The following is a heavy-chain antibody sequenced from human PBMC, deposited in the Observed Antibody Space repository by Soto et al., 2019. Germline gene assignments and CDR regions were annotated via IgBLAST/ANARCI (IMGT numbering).Heavy chain of an antibody. Sequence: PSETLSLTCTVSGGSISNYYWNWIRQPPGKGLEWIGYIYYSGSTSYNPSLKSRVTISVDTSKNQFSLKLSFVTAADTAVYYCARSGRGAAASFDYWGQGTLVTVSS. CDR1: GGSISNYY. D-gene: IGHD6-13*01. CDR3: ARSGRGAAASFDY. CDR2: IYYSGST. V-gene: IGHV4-59*08. J-gene: IGHJ4*02.